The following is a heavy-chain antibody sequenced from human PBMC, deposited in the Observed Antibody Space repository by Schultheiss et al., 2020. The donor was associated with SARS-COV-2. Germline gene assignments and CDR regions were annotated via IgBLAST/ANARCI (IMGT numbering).Heavy chain of an antibody. Sequence: SETLSLTCTVSGGSISSGGYYWSWIRQHPGKGLEWIGYIYYSGSTYYNPSLKSLPTISVDTSKNQFSLKLSSVTAADTGVYYCARAGYDSTGYFYGMDVWGQGTTVTVSS. CDR3: ARAGYDSTGYFYGMDV. CDR1: GGSISSGGYY. D-gene: IGHD3-22*01. V-gene: IGHV4-31*01. J-gene: IGHJ6*02. CDR2: IYYSGST.